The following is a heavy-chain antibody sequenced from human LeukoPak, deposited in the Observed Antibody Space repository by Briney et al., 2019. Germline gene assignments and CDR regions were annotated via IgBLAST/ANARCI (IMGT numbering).Heavy chain of an antibody. V-gene: IGHV3-11*04. CDR2: ISSSGSTI. J-gene: IGHJ3*02. D-gene: IGHD3-22*01. Sequence: PGGSLRLSCAASGFTFSDYYMSWIRQAPGKGLEWVSYISSSGSTIYYADSVKGRFTISRDNAKNSLYLQMNSLRAEDTAVYYCARDLDPYYYDSSGGDAFDIWGQGTMVTVSS. CDR3: ARDLDPYYYDSSGGDAFDI. CDR1: GFTFSDYY.